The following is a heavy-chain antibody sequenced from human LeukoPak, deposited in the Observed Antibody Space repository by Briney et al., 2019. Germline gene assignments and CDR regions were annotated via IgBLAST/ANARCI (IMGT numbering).Heavy chain of an antibody. D-gene: IGHD6-19*01. CDR3: ARDEYSSGWYGSLDY. V-gene: IGHV3-30*03. CDR2: ISYVGNNK. CDR1: GFTFSSYS. Sequence: GGSLRLSCAASGFTFSSYSMNWVRQAPGKGLEWVAVISYVGNNKYYADSVKGRFTISRDNSKNTLYLQMNSLRAEDTAVYYCARDEYSSGWYGSLDYWGQGTLVTVSS. J-gene: IGHJ4*02.